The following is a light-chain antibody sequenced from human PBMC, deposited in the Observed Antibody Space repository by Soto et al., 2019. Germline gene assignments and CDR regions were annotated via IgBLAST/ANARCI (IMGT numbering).Light chain of an antibody. CDR3: QQYGNSRGT. Sequence: EIVMTQSPATLSVSPGERATLSFRASQSISSNLAWYQQKPGQAPRLLMFRTSSRATGFPARFSGSGSGTEFNLTISSLQSEDFAVYYCQQYGNSRGTFGQGTKVDIK. CDR1: QSISSN. V-gene: IGKV3-15*01. J-gene: IGKJ1*01. CDR2: RTS.